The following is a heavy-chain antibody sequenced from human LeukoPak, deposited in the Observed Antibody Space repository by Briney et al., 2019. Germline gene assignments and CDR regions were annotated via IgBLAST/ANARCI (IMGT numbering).Heavy chain of an antibody. J-gene: IGHJ4*02. CDR1: GFTFSDYY. CDR2: ISSSGSTI. Sequence: SGGSLRLSCAASGFTFSDYYLSWIRQAPGKGLEWVSYISSSGSTIYYADSVKGRFTISRDNAKNSLYLQMNSLRAEDTAVYYCARDGGDIVVVPASFDYWGQGTLVTVSS. CDR3: ARDGGDIVVVPASFDY. D-gene: IGHD2-2*01. V-gene: IGHV3-11*04.